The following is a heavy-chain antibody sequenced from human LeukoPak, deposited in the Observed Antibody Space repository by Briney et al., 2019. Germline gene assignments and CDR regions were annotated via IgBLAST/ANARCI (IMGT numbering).Heavy chain of an antibody. V-gene: IGHV3-30*18. CDR3: AKVPFSGWFDY. J-gene: IGHJ4*02. CDR1: GFTFSSYG. CDR2: ISYDGSNK. Sequence: PGGSLRLSCAASGFTFSSYGMHWVRQAPGKGLEWVAVISYDGSNKYYADSVKGRFTISRDNSKNTLYLQMNSLRAEDTAVYYCAKVPFSGWFDYWGQGTLVTVSS. D-gene: IGHD6-19*01.